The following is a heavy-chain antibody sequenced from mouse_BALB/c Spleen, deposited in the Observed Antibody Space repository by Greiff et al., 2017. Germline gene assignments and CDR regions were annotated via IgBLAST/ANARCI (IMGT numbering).Heavy chain of an antibody. J-gene: IGHJ4*01. D-gene: IGHD2-10*01. V-gene: IGHV1-7*01. CDR3: AVGLHYAMDD. CDR2: INPSTGYT. CDR1: GYTFTSYW. Sequence: QVQLQQSGAELAKPGASVKMSCKASGYTFTSYWMHWVKQRPGQGLEWIGYINPSTGYTEYNQKFKDKATLTADKTSSTAYMQLSSLTSEDSAVYYCAVGLHYAMDDWGQGTSVTVSS.